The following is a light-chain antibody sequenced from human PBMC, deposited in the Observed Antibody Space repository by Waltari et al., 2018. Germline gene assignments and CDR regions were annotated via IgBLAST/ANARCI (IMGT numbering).Light chain of an antibody. V-gene: IGLV1-51*01. CDR2: DKY. CDR3: GTWDSSLNAGV. Sequence: SVFTPPPSVPAPPRPKVTLSCSGTRSNLGTNSVTWYQQFPGTAPKLLIYDKYRRPSGIPDRFSGSKSGTSATLDITGLQTGDEADYYCGTWDSSLNAGVFGGGTKLTVL. CDR1: RSNLGTNS. J-gene: IGLJ3*02.